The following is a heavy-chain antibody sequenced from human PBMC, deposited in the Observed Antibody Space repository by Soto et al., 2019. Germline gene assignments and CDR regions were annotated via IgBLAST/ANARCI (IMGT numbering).Heavy chain of an antibody. Sequence: GGSLRLSCAASGFTFRSFTMNWVRQAPGKGLEWVSTISSNSAYIYYTDALGGRFAISRDNAKNSLHLQMNSLRAEDTAVYYCTRDASRDSSARGWFDPWGQGPMVTVYS. J-gene: IGHJ5*02. CDR2: ISSNSAYI. CDR1: GFTFRSFT. V-gene: IGHV3-21*01. CDR3: TRDASRDSSARGWFDP. D-gene: IGHD6-13*01.